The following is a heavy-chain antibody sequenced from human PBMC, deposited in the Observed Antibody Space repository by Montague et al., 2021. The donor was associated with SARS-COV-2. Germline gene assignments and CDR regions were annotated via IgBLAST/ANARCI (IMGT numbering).Heavy chain of an antibody. Sequence: SLRLSCAASGLTFSSYAMHWVRQAPGKGLEWVSTISISDGNPYYADSVKGRFTISRDKSKNTLYLQMNSLRAEDTAVYYCAKDRQLVGDDAFDIWGQGTMVTVSS. CDR2: ISISDGNP. D-gene: IGHD6-13*01. V-gene: IGHV3-23*01. J-gene: IGHJ3*02. CDR1: GLTFSSYA. CDR3: AKDRQLVGDDAFDI.